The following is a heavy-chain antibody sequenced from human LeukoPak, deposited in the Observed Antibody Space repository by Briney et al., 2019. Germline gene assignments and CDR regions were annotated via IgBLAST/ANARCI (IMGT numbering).Heavy chain of an antibody. J-gene: IGHJ4*02. Sequence: GRSLRLSCAASGFTFSSYGMHWVRQAPGKGLEWVAVISYDGSNKYYGDSVKGRFTISRDNSMNTLSLQMDSLRAEDTAVYYCASISYSGSYRLSDYWGQGTLVTVSS. CDR1: GFTFSSYG. V-gene: IGHV3-30*03. CDR3: ASISYSGSYRLSDY. D-gene: IGHD1-26*01. CDR2: ISYDGSNK.